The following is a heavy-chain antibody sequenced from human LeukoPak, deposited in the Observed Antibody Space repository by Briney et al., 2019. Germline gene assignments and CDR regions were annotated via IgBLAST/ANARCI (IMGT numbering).Heavy chain of an antibody. Sequence: SQTLSLTCAVSGGSISSGGYSWSWIRQPPGKGLERIGYIYHSGSTYYNPSLKSRVTISVDRSKNQFSLKLSSVTAADTAVYYCARDSPYWYFDLWGRGTLVTVSS. J-gene: IGHJ2*01. CDR3: ARDSPYWYFDL. V-gene: IGHV4-30-2*01. CDR2: IYHSGST. CDR1: GGSISSGGYS.